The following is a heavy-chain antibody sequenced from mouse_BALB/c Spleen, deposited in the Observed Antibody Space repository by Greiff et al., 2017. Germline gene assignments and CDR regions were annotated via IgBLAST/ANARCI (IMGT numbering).Heavy chain of an antibody. Sequence: DVMLVESGGGLVQPGGSRKLSCAASGFTFSSFGMHWVRQAPEKGLEWVAYISSGSSTIYYADTVKGRFTISRDNPKNTLFLQMTSLRSEDTAMYYCARPGGYDYAMDYWGQGTSVTVSS. CDR2: ISSGSSTI. D-gene: IGHD2-2*01. CDR1: GFTFSSFG. CDR3: ARPGGYDYAMDY. J-gene: IGHJ4*01. V-gene: IGHV5-17*02.